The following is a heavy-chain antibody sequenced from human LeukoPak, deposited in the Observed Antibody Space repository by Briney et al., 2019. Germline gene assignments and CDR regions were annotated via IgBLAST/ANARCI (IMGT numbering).Heavy chain of an antibody. CDR2: ISTSSSAL. CDR3: ATSPYCSSNSCYPEYLQH. CDR1: GFTFSSYE. D-gene: IGHD2-2*01. J-gene: IGHJ1*01. V-gene: IGHV3-48*01. Sequence: PGGSLRLSCAASGFTFSSYEMNWVRQAPGKGLEWVSYISTSSSALYYADSVKGRFTISRDNAKNSLYLQMNSLRAEDTAVYYCATSPYCSSNSCYPEYLQHWGQGTLVTVSS.